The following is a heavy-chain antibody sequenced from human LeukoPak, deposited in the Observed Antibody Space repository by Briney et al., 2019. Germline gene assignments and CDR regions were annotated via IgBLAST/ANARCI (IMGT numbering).Heavy chain of an antibody. D-gene: IGHD6-19*01. CDR2: ISGSGGST. V-gene: IGHV3-23*01. CDR1: GFTFSSYA. J-gene: IGHJ4*02. CDR3: AKGGRSGWYRFDY. Sequence: GGSLRLSCAASGFTFSSYAMSWVRQAPGKGLEWVSVISGSGGSTYYADSVKGRFTISRDNSKNTLYLQMNSLRAEDTAVYCCAKGGRSGWYRFDYWGQGTLVTVSS.